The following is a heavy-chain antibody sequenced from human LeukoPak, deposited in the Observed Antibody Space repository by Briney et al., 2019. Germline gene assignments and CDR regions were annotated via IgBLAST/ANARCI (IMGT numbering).Heavy chain of an antibody. Sequence: GGSLRLSCAASGFTFSSYAMSWVRQAPGRGLEWVSAISGSGGSTYYADSVKGRFTISRDNSKNTLYLQMNSLRAEDTAVYYCAKERGVVVVAATASYWGQGTLVTVSS. CDR1: GFTFSSYA. CDR3: AKERGVVVVAATASY. D-gene: IGHD2-15*01. J-gene: IGHJ4*02. V-gene: IGHV3-23*01. CDR2: ISGSGGST.